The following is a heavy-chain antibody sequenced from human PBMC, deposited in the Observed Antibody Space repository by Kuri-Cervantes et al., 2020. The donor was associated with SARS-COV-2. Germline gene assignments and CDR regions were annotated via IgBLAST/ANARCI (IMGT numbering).Heavy chain of an antibody. D-gene: IGHD1-26*01. V-gene: IGHV3-23*01. Sequence: GGSLRLSCAASGFTFSSYAMSWVRQAPGKGLEWVSAISGSGGSTYYADSVKGRSTIPRDNSKNTLYLQMNSLRAEDTAVYYCAKRGHEWELLTSGGFDYWGQGTLVTVSS. CDR3: AKRGHEWELLTSGGFDY. J-gene: IGHJ4*02. CDR2: ISGSGGST. CDR1: GFTFSSYA.